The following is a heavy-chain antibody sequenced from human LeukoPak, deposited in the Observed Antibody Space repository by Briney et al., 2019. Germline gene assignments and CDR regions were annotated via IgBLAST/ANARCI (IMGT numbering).Heavy chain of an antibody. CDR2: ISSSGSSI. D-gene: IGHD6-6*01. CDR1: GFIFSSYE. Sequence: GGSLRLSCVASGFIFSSYEMNWVRQAPGKGLEWISYISSSGSSIFYADSVKGRFTISKDNAKNSLYLQMNSLRPENTAVYYCAGGESEYSSSGDFAYWGQGTLVTVSS. CDR3: AGGESEYSSSGDFAY. V-gene: IGHV3-48*03. J-gene: IGHJ4*02.